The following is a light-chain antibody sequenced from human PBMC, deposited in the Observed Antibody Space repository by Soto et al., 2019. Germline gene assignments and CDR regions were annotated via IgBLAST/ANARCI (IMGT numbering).Light chain of an antibody. CDR2: GAT. CDR1: QSISTY. Sequence: DIRMTQSPSSLSASVGDRVTITCRASQSISTYLSWYQQKPGKAPKLLIYGATRLQSGAPSRFTGSGCGTEFTLTISSLQPEDFATYSCQQSYSNPPTFALGTKVDIK. V-gene: IGKV1-39*01. CDR3: QQSYSNPPT. J-gene: IGKJ2*01.